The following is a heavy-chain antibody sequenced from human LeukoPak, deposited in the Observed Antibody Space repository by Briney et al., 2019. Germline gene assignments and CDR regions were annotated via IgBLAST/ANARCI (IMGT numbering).Heavy chain of an antibody. CDR1: GYTFTGYY. CDR2: INPNSGGT. V-gene: IGHV1-2*02. CDR3: ARDLYCSGGSCYPR. J-gene: IGHJ4*02. D-gene: IGHD2-15*01. Sequence: GASVKVSCKASGYTFTGYYMHWVRQAPGQGLEWMGWINPNSGGTNYAQKFQSRVTMTRDTSISTAYMELSRLRSDDTAVYYCARDLYCSGGSCYPRWGQGTLVTVSS.